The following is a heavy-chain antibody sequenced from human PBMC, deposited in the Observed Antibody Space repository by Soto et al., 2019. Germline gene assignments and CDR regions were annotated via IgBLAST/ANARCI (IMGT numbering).Heavy chain of an antibody. Sequence: GGSLRLSCAASGFSFTNVWMSWVRHAPGKGLEWVGRIKSKTDGGTTDYPAPVKGRFTISRDDSKTTLFLQMESLKTEDTAVYYCSFQESTTVTTFEFWGQGTLVTVSS. J-gene: IGHJ4*02. D-gene: IGHD4-17*01. CDR3: SFQESTTVTTFEF. V-gene: IGHV3-15*01. CDR1: GFSFTNVW. CDR2: IKSKTDGGTT.